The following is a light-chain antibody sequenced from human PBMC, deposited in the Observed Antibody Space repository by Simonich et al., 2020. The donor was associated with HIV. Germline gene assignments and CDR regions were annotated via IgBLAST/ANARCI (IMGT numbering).Light chain of an antibody. J-gene: IGKJ3*01. CDR1: QSVSRN. Sequence: EILMTQSPATLSVSPGERATLSCRATQSVSRNVAWYQQKPGQAPRLVIYGTSTRATGIPARFSGSGSGSEFTLTISSMQSEDFAVYYCQQYDNWPLTFGPGTKVDIK. CDR3: QQYDNWPLT. V-gene: IGKV3-15*01. CDR2: GTS.